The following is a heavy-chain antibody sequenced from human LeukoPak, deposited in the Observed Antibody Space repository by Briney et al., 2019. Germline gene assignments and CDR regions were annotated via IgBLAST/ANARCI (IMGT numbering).Heavy chain of an antibody. CDR2: IHYSGST. Sequence: PSETLSLTCTVSGGSVSGYYWSWIRQPPGKGLQWIGYIHYSGSTNYNPSLTSRLTISVDTSKNQFSLKLTSVTAADTAVYYCARTTEGGYTYDYFYYYYMDVWGKGTTVTISS. J-gene: IGHJ6*03. CDR1: GGSVSGYY. V-gene: IGHV4-59*02. CDR3: ARTTEGGYTYDYFYYYYMDV. D-gene: IGHD5-18*01.